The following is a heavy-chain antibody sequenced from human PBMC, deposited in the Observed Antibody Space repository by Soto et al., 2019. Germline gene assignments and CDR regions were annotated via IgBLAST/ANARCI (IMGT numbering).Heavy chain of an antibody. CDR3: ARGAWDLTRGVDS. Sequence: PSETLSLTCTVSGGSISSYYWSWIRQPPGKGLEWIGYIYYSGSTNYNPSLKSRVTISVDTSKNQFSLKLSSVTAADTAVYYCARGAWDLTRGVDSWGQGTLVPVSP. D-gene: IGHD1-26*01. CDR1: GGSISSYY. V-gene: IGHV4-59*01. CDR2: IYYSGST. J-gene: IGHJ5*01.